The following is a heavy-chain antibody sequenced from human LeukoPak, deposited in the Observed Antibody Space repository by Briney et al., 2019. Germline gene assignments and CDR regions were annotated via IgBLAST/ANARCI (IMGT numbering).Heavy chain of an antibody. Sequence: PGGSLRLSCAASGFTVSSNYMSWVRQAPGKGLEWVSYISSSGSTIYYADSVKGRFTISRDNAKNSLYLQMNSLRAEDTAVYYCARAQRELLRFDYWGQGTLVTVSS. CDR2: ISSSGSTI. V-gene: IGHV3-11*04. D-gene: IGHD1-26*01. J-gene: IGHJ4*02. CDR3: ARAQRELLRFDY. CDR1: GFTVSSNY.